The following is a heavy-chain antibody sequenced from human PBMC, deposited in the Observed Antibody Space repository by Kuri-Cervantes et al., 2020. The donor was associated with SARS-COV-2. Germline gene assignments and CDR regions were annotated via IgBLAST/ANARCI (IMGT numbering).Heavy chain of an antibody. Sequence: GSLRLSCTVSGGSISSHYWSWIRQPPGKGLEWIGEINHSGNTKYNPSLKSRVTISVDTSKNQFFLRLSSVTAADTAIYYCAREGRNYCSSTNCYRVGRLRLDYWGQGSLVTVSS. CDR1: GGSISSHY. J-gene: IGHJ4*02. CDR2: INHSGNT. D-gene: IGHD2-2*02. V-gene: IGHV4-34*01. CDR3: AREGRNYCSSTNCYRVGRLRLDY.